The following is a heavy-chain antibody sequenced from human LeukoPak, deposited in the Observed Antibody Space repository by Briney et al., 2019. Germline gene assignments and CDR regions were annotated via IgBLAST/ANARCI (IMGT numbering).Heavy chain of an antibody. CDR3: ARTYYDFWSGLRWFDP. CDR2: ISSSSSSI. Sequence: PSETLSLTCTVSGGSISSSSYYWGWIRQPPGKGLEWVSYISSSSSSIYYADSVKGRFTISRDNAKNSLYPQMNSLRAEDTAVYYCARTYYDFWSGLRWFDPWGQGTLVTVSS. J-gene: IGHJ5*02. D-gene: IGHD3-3*01. V-gene: IGHV3-48*04. CDR1: GGSISSSS.